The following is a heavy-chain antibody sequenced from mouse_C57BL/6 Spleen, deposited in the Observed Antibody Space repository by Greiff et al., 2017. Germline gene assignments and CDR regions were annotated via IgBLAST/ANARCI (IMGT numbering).Heavy chain of an antibody. V-gene: IGHV1-64*01. D-gene: IGHD1-1*01. CDR1: GYTFTSYW. Sequence: QVQLQQSGAELVKPGASVKLSCKASGYTFTSYWMHWVKQRPGQGLEWIGMIHPNSGSTNYNEKFKSKATLTVDKSSSTAYMQLSSLTSEDSAVYYCAREDYGSSSHWYFDVWGTGTTVTVSS. CDR3: AREDYGSSSHWYFDV. CDR2: IHPNSGST. J-gene: IGHJ1*03.